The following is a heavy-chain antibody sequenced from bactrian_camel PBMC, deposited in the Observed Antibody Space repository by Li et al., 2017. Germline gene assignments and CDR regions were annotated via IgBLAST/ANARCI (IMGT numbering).Heavy chain of an antibody. J-gene: IGHJ4*01. D-gene: IGHD6*01. CDR2: LNSGSSNT. Sequence: QVQLVESGGGLVQPGGSLRLSCAASGFTFSSYWVYWVRQAPGKGLEWVSDLNSGSSNTYYADSVKGRFTISRDNAKKTWYLQMNSLRPEDSAMCYCAAVPSYGGNRCDTVLSEFNYLGQGTQVTVS. CDR3: AAVPSYGGNRCDTVLSEFNY. V-gene: IGHV3S1*01. CDR1: GFTFSSYW.